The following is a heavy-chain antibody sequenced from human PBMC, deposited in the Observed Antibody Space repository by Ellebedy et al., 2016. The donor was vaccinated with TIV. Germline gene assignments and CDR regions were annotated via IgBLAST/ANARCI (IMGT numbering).Heavy chain of an antibody. CDR1: GDSISNGGNS. CDR2: IYTSGNT. D-gene: IGHD1-14*01. Sequence: SETLSLXXTVSGDSISNGGNSWSWIRQPPGKGLEWMGYIYTSGNTFYNPSLKSRVTISVDKSRNQFSLRLSSVTAADTAVYYCARAGLITGNDYWGQGTLVTVSS. CDR3: ARAGLITGNDY. V-gene: IGHV4-30-2*01. J-gene: IGHJ4*02.